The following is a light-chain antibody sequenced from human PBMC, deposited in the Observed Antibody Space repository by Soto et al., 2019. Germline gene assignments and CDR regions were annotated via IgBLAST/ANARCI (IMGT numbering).Light chain of an antibody. Sequence: QSALTQPASVSGSPGQSITISCTGTSSDVGVYNHVSWYQQHPGKAPKLMIYEVSHRPSGVSNRFSGSKSGNTASLTISGLQAEDEADYYCSSYTSSRTLSVFGTGTKVTVL. J-gene: IGLJ1*01. V-gene: IGLV2-14*01. CDR1: SSDVGVYNH. CDR3: SSYTSSRTLSV. CDR2: EVS.